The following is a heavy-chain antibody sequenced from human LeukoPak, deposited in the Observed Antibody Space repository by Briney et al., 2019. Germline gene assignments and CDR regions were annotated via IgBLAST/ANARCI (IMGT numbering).Heavy chain of an antibody. CDR3: ARDSGYQYDQLDC. D-gene: IGHD5-12*01. CDR2: ISVGGSRT. J-gene: IGHJ4*02. V-gene: IGHV3-48*02. Sequence: HTGGSLRLSCAASGFTFSRYSLNWVRQAPGKGLEWVSYISVGGSRTSYADSVQGRFIMSRSDAKNSVFFQMNNLKDEDTAVYYCARDSGYQYDQLDCWGQGTLVNVSS. CDR1: GFTFSRYS.